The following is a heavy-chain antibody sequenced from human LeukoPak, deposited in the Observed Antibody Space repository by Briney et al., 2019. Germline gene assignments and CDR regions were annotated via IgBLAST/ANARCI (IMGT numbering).Heavy chain of an antibody. D-gene: IGHD6-13*01. V-gene: IGHV1-2*06. CDR2: INPNSGGT. J-gene: IGHJ5*02. CDR3: ARGGDSSSWRFDP. CDR1: GYTFTGYY. Sequence: ASVKVSCKDSGYTFTGYYMHWVRQAPGQGLEWMGRINPNSGGTNYAQKFQGRVTMTRDTSISTAYMELSRLRSDDTAVYYCARGGDSSSWRFDPWGQGTLVTVSS.